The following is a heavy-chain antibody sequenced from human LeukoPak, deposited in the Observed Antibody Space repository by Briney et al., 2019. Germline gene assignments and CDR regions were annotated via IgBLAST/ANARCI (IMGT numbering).Heavy chain of an antibody. Sequence: PSETLSLTCTVSGDSISSYYWSWIRQPPGKGLEWIGYIYYSGSTNYNPSLKSRVTISVGTSKNQFSLKLSSVTAADTAVYYCARLYYDSSRYPNWFDPWGQGTLVTVSS. CDR2: IYYSGST. J-gene: IGHJ5*02. V-gene: IGHV4-59*08. CDR3: ARLYYDSSRYPNWFDP. D-gene: IGHD3-22*01. CDR1: GDSISSYY.